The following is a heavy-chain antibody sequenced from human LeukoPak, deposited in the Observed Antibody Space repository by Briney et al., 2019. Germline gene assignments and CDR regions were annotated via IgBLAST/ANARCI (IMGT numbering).Heavy chain of an antibody. CDR3: ARHQRWFDP. V-gene: IGHV4-59*08. Sequence: MPSETLSLTCTVSGGSISSYYWSWIRQPPGKGLEWIGYIYYSGSTNYNPSLKSRVTISVDTSKSQFSLKLSSVTAADTAVYYCARHQRWFDPWGQGTLVTVSS. CDR2: IYYSGST. CDR1: GGSISSYY. J-gene: IGHJ5*02.